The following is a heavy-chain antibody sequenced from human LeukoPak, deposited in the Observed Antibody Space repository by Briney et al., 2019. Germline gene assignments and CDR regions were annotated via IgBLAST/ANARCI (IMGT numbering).Heavy chain of an antibody. V-gene: IGHV1-69*05. CDR1: GGTFSSYA. CDR3: ARSRGGYSGYDYYYCYYMDV. J-gene: IGHJ6*03. CDR2: IIPIFGTA. D-gene: IGHD5-12*01. Sequence: ASVKVSCKASGGTFSSYAISWVRQAPGQGLEWMGGIIPIFGTANYAQKFQGRVTITTDESTSTAYMELSSLRSEDTAVYYCARSRGGYSGYDYYYCYYMDVWGKGTTVTVSS.